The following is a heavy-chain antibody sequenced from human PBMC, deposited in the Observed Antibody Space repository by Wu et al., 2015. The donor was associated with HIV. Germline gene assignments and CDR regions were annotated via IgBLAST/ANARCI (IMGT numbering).Heavy chain of an antibody. Sequence: QVQLVQSGAEVKKPGASVKVSCKASGYTFTAFYLHWVRQAPGRGLEWMGGIIPIARTANYAQKFHGRVTITADESTSTAYMELSSLRTEDTAIYYCVRDLLWGEDYWGQGTLVTVSS. CDR3: VRDLLWGEDY. D-gene: IGHD2-21*01. V-gene: IGHV1-69*01. CDR2: IIPIARTA. CDR1: GYTFTAFY. J-gene: IGHJ4*02.